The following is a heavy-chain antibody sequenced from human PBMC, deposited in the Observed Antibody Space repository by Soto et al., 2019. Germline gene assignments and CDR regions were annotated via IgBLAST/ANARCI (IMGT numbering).Heavy chain of an antibody. J-gene: IGHJ4*02. CDR3: ARGGHSGDYGNY. V-gene: IGHV1-69*02. D-gene: IGHD4-17*01. CDR1: GGTFSSYT. CDR2: IILILGIA. Sequence: QVQLVQSGAEVKKPGSSVKVSCKASGGTFSSYTISWVRQAPGQGLEWMGRIILILGIATYAQKFQGRVSMTADKSTSKAYMGLSNLRSEDTAVYDCARGGHSGDYGNYWGQGTLVTVSS.